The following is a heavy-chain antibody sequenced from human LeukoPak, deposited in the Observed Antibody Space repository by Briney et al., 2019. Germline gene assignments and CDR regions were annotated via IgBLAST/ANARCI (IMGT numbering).Heavy chain of an antibody. Sequence: PGGSLRLSCAASRFIFGNYAMSWVRQAPGKGLEWVSAISGSGVITYYAGSVKGRFTISRDNSKNTLYLQMNSLRAEDTAVYYCAKEGYGSTWNADFDYWGQGTLVIVSS. CDR3: AKEGYGSTWNADFDY. J-gene: IGHJ4*02. CDR2: ISGSGVIT. CDR1: RFIFGNYA. D-gene: IGHD6-13*01. V-gene: IGHV3-23*01.